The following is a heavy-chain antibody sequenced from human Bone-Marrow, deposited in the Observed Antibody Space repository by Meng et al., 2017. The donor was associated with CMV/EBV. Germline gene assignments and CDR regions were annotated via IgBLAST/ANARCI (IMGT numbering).Heavy chain of an antibody. D-gene: IGHD6-13*01. V-gene: IGHV3-74*01. CDR1: GFTFSSYW. CDR3: ARDPRDYSSSWLYYYYGMDV. J-gene: IGHJ6*02. Sequence: GESLKISCAASGFTFSSYWMHWVRQAPGKGLVWVSRINSDGSNTSYADSVKGRFTISRDNAKNTLYLQMNSLRAEDTAVYYCARDPRDYSSSWLYYYYGMDVWGQGTTVIVSS. CDR2: INSDGSNT.